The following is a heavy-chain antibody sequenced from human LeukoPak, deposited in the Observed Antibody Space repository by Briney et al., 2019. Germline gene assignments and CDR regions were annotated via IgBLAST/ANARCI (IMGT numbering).Heavy chain of an antibody. Sequence: GGPLRLSCAASGFTFSSYAMSWVRQAPGKGLEWVSAISGSGGSTYYADSVKGRFTISRDNSKNTLYLQMNSLRAEDTAVYYCAKRQIAARLNWFDPWGQGTLVTVSS. CDR1: GFTFSSYA. D-gene: IGHD6-6*01. V-gene: IGHV3-23*01. CDR2: ISGSGGST. J-gene: IGHJ5*02. CDR3: AKRQIAARLNWFDP.